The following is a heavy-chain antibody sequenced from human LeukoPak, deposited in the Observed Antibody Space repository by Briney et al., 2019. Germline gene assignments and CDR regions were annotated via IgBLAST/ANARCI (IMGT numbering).Heavy chain of an antibody. CDR1: GLTFSSAW. V-gene: IGHV3-48*04. CDR2: ITSSSSTI. D-gene: IGHD3-3*01. Sequence: PGGSLRLSCAVSGLTFSSAWMTWVRQAPGKGLEWVSYITSSSSTIYYPDSVKGRFTISRDNAKNSLYLQMNSLRAEDTAVYYCARPLRESGYFYFDYWGQGTLVTVSS. CDR3: ARPLRESGYFYFDY. J-gene: IGHJ4*02.